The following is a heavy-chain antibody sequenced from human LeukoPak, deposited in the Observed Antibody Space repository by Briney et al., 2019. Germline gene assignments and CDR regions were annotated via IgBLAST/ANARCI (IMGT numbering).Heavy chain of an antibody. CDR3: ARGGVAYFFLEL. V-gene: IGHV4-4*02. J-gene: IGHJ4*02. D-gene: IGHD3-3*01. CDR2: VNLQGST. Sequence: SGTLSHTLGVSWSSFNQPHWRPWVRQPPGKGLEWIGEVNLQGSTNYNPSLKSRVAISVDKSENHIPLRLTSVTAADTAVYYCARGGVAYFFLELWGQGTLVTVAS. CDR1: WSSFNQPHW.